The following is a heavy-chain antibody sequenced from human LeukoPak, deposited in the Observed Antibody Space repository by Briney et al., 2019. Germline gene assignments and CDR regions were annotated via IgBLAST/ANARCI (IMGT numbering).Heavy chain of an antibody. J-gene: IGHJ4*02. CDR2: IRNRANGYTT. V-gene: IGHV3-72*01. D-gene: IGHD1-14*01. CDR3: NRFNRWGHDY. CDR1: GFTFSDHY. Sequence: GGSLRPSCAASGFTFSDHYMDWVRQAPGKGLEWVGLIRNRANGYTTEYAASVKGRFTILRDDSKNSLYLQTNSLKTEDTAVYYCNRFNRWGHDYWGQGTLVTVSS.